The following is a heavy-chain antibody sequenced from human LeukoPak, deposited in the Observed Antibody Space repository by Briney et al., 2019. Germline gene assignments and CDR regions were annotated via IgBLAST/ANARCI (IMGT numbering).Heavy chain of an antibody. V-gene: IGHV3-21*01. CDR1: GFTFRNYA. Sequence: GGSLRLSCAASGFTFRNYAMSWVRQEPGKGPEWVSSISSSSSYIYYADSVKGRFTISRDNAKNSLYLQMNSLRAEDTAVYYCARELPQSSGGWFDPWGQGTLVTVSS. CDR3: ARELPQSSGGWFDP. J-gene: IGHJ5*02. CDR2: ISSSSSYI. D-gene: IGHD3-10*01.